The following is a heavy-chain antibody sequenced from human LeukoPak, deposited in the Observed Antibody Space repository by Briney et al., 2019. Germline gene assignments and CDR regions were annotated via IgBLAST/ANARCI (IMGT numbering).Heavy chain of an antibody. CDR1: GGSFSGYY. D-gene: IGHD3-3*01. CDR3: AREGRPIRFLEWLPGGY. J-gene: IGHJ4*02. V-gene: IGHV4-34*01. CDR2: INHSGST. Sequence: SSETLSLTCAVYGGSFSGYYWSWIRQPPGKGLEWIGEINHSGSTNYNPSLKSRVTISVDTSKNQFSLKLSSVTAADTAVYYCAREGRPIRFLEWLPGGYWGQGTLVTVSS.